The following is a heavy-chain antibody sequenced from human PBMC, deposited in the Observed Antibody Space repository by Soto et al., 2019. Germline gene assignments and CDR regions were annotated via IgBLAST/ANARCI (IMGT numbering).Heavy chain of an antibody. D-gene: IGHD1-26*01. CDR2: IIPIFGTV. Sequence: QVQLVQSGAEVKKPGSSVKVSCKASGGTFSSYAISWVRQAPGRGLEWMGGIIPIFGTVNYAQKFQGRVTITADKSTSTAYMELRSLISEDTAIYYCARDEDTRRLSDWGQGTLVTVSS. CDR1: GGTFSSYA. V-gene: IGHV1-69*06. CDR3: ARDEDTRRLSD. J-gene: IGHJ4*02.